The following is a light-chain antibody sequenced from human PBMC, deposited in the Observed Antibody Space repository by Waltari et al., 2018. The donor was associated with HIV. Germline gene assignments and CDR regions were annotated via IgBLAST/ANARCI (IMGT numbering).Light chain of an antibody. V-gene: IGLV1-47*01. CDR3: ASWDDGLSGHV. CDR2: RNE. CDR1: NSNIGRNY. J-gene: IGLJ1*01. Sequence: QSGLTQPPSLSGTPGQRLTIPCSGNNSNIGRNYVFWYRQLPGTAPSLLVYRNERRPSGVADRLSGSRSGASASLVIGGLRVEDEADDFCASWDDGLSGHVFGGGTTVSV.